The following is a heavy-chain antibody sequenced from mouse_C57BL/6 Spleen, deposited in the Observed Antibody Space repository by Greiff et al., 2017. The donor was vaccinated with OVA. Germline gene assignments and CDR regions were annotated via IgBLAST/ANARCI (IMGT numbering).Heavy chain of an antibody. J-gene: IGHJ1*03. CDR1: GYTFTDHT. CDR3: ARTDYYGSSYGYFDV. Sequence: VQLQQSDAELVKPGASVKISCKVSGYTFTDHTIHWMKQRPEQGLEWIGYIYPRDGSTKYNEKFKGKATLTADKSSSTAYMQLNSLTSEDSAGYFCARTDYYGSSYGYFDVWGTGTTVTVSS. V-gene: IGHV1-78*01. CDR2: IYPRDGST. D-gene: IGHD1-1*01.